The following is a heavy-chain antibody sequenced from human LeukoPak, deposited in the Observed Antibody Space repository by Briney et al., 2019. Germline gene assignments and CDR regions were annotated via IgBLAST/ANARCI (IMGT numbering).Heavy chain of an antibody. CDR1: GGSISSGSYY. D-gene: IGHD3-22*01. V-gene: IGHV4-61*02. CDR3: AGSFLLDSSGYYRDY. Sequence: PSETLSLTCTVSGGSISSGSYYWSWIRQLARKGLEWIGRIYTSGSTNYNPSLKSRVTISVDTSKNQFSLKLSSVTAADTAVYYCAGSFLLDSSGYYRDYWGQGTLVTVSS. J-gene: IGHJ4*02. CDR2: IYTSGST.